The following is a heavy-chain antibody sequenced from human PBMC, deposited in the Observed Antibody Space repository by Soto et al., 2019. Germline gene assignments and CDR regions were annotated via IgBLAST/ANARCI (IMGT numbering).Heavy chain of an antibody. D-gene: IGHD1-26*01. V-gene: IGHV1-24*01. Sequence: ASVKVSCKVSGYTLTELSMHWVRQAPGKGLEWMGGFDPEDGETIYAQKFQGRVTMTEDTSTDTAYMELSSLRSEDTAVYYCATDRFLPASGPRATDEQIFDYWGQGTLVTVS. CDR3: ATDRFLPASGPRATDEQIFDY. CDR1: GYTLTELS. J-gene: IGHJ4*02. CDR2: FDPEDGET.